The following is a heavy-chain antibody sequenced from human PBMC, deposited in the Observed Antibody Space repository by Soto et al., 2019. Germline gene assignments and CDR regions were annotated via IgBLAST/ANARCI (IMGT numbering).Heavy chain of an antibody. Sequence: SETLSLTCDGSGYSISTGFYWGCIRQPPGKGLEWIGSTYHSGSTYYNPSLKSRVTISVDTSKNQFSLKLSSVTAADTAVYYCAVYIAAAYYFDYWGQGTLVTVSS. V-gene: IGHV4-38-2*01. CDR3: AVYIAAAYYFDY. CDR2: TYHSGST. D-gene: IGHD6-13*01. J-gene: IGHJ4*02. CDR1: GYSISTGFY.